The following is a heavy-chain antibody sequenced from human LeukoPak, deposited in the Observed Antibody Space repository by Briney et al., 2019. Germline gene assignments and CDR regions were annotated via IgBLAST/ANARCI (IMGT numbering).Heavy chain of an antibody. Sequence: PGGSLRLSCAASGFTFDDYGVHWVRRAPGKGLEWVSLISGDGDSTYYADSVKGRFTISRDNSKNSLYLQMNSLRSEDTALYFCAKLQMRGGRATGGFDYWGQGALVTVSS. CDR1: GFTFDDYG. V-gene: IGHV3-43*02. CDR3: AKLQMRGGRATGGFDY. D-gene: IGHD3-16*01. J-gene: IGHJ4*02. CDR2: ISGDGDST.